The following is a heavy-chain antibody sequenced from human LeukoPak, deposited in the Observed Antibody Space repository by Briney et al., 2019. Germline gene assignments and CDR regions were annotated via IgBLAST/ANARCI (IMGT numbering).Heavy chain of an antibody. D-gene: IGHD2-15*01. CDR2: IIPIFGTA. CDR1: GGTFSSYA. CDR3: AREGYCSGGSCYDAFDI. J-gene: IGHJ3*02. Sequence: SVKVSCKASGGTFSSYAISWVRQAPGQGLEWMGGIIPIFGTANYAQKFQGRVTITADESTSTAYMELSSLRSEDTAVYYCAREGYCSGGSCYDAFDIWGQGTMVTVSS. V-gene: IGHV1-69*01.